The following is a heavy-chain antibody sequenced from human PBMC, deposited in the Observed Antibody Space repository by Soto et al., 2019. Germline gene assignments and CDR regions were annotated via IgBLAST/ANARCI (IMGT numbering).Heavy chain of an antibody. CDR1: GGTFGDYN. J-gene: IGHJ4*02. CDR3: ARESRGPEY. CDR2: SIPILGKA. Sequence: VQLVQSGAELKRPGASVTVSCKAAGGTFGDYNSIWVRQAPGHGLEWVGRSIPILGKAKTAQKFQGRVTMTAERSTSAAYRQLSSLRFDDTAVNYCARESRGPEYWCQGSQVIVSS. V-gene: IGHV1-69*08.